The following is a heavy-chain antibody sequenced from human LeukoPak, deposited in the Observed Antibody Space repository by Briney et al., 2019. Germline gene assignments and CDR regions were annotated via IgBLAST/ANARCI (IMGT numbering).Heavy chain of an antibody. D-gene: IGHD3-10*01. CDR1: DGSISSNGYY. J-gene: IGHJ6*03. V-gene: IGHV4-39*07. CDR3: ARDLWFGELQNYYYYYYMDV. CDR2: IYYSGST. Sequence: PSETLSLTCTVSDGSISSNGYYWGWIRQPPGKGLELIGSIYYSGSTFYSPSLKSRVTLSVDTSKNQFSLKLSSVTAADTAVYYCARDLWFGELQNYYYYYYMDVWGKGTTVTISS.